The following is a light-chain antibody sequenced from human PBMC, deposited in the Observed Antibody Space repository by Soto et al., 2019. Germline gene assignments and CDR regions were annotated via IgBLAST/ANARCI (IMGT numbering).Light chain of an antibody. V-gene: IGLV2-14*01. Sequence: QSALTQPASLCGSPGQSITISCTGTSSDVGGYNYVSWYQQHPGKAPKLMIYDVSNWPSGVSNRFSGSKSGNTASLTISGLQAEDEADYYCSSYTNSSPFVFGTGTKVTVL. CDR1: SSDVGGYNY. J-gene: IGLJ1*01. CDR2: DVS. CDR3: SSYTNSSPFV.